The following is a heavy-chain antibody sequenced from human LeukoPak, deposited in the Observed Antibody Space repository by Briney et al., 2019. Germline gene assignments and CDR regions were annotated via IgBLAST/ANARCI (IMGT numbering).Heavy chain of an antibody. CDR3: AKLVSDYCSGGSCYEFFAFDI. CDR2: ISGSGGST. CDR1: GFTFSSYA. J-gene: IGHJ3*02. V-gene: IGHV3-23*01. Sequence: GGSLRLSCAASGFTFSSYAMSWVRQAPGKGLEWVSAISGSGGSTYYADSVKGRFTISRDNSKNTLYLQMNSLRAEDTAVYYCAKLVSDYCSGGSCYEFFAFDIWGQGTMVTVSS. D-gene: IGHD2-15*01.